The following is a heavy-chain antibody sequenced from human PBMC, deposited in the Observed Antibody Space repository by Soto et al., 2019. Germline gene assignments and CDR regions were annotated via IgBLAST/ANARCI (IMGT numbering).Heavy chain of an antibody. D-gene: IGHD3-3*01. CDR2: IYPGDSDT. CDR1: GYSFTSYW. CDR3: ANGAWEWFTGGYYYGMDV. V-gene: IGHV5-51*01. J-gene: IGHJ6*02. Sequence: PGESLKISCKGSGYSFTSYWIGWVRQMPGKGREWMGIIYPGDSDTRYSPSFQGQVTISADKSISTAYLQWSSLKASDTAMYYCANGAWEWFTGGYYYGMDVWGQGTTVTVSS.